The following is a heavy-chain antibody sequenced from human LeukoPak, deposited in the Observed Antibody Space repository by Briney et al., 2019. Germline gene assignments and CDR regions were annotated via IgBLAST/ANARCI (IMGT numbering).Heavy chain of an antibody. J-gene: IGHJ3*01. D-gene: IGHD3/OR15-3a*01. V-gene: IGHV1-69*04. CDR1: GVPFNNYA. CDR3: ARRTDHVDDAFDV. Sequence: GASVKISCKSSGVPFNNYAINWVRQAPGQGLEWMGRIIPSLNRANYAQIRVTITADTSTATAYMELSGLRYEDTAVYYCARRTDHVDDAFDVWGQGTMVTVSS. CDR2: IIPSLNRA.